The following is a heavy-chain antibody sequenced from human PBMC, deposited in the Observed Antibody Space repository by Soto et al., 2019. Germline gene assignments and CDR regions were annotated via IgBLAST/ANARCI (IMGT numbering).Heavy chain of an antibody. J-gene: IGHJ4*02. V-gene: IGHV3-30*03. CDR3: SRGTYYPQSSGLHADY. Sequence: PGGSLRLFCATSGFMFNDYAMYWVRQAPGQGLEWVAMISSDGNHQFYVDNVRGRFAVSRDNSKNTLDLQMNSLRPEDTAVYYCSRGTYYPQSSGLHADYWGPGTVVTVSS. D-gene: IGHD3-22*01. CDR1: GFMFNDYA. CDR2: ISSDGNHQ.